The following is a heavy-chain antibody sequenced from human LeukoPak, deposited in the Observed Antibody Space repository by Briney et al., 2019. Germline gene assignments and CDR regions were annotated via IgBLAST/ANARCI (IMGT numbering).Heavy chain of an antibody. V-gene: IGHV6-1*01. Sequence: SQTLSLTCAIFGDSVSGTSAGWNWIRQSPSRGLEWLGRIYYRSKWYNDYAPSVQSRITINPDTYKNQFSLQLNSVTHDDTAVYYCTRGGLVRGGLHWLDPWGQGTLVTVSS. J-gene: IGHJ5*02. CDR3: TRGGLVRGGLHWLDP. CDR2: IYYRSKWYN. D-gene: IGHD3-10*01. CDR1: GDSVSGTSAG.